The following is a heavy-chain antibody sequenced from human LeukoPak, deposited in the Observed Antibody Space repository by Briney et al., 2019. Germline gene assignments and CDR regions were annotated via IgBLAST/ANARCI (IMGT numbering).Heavy chain of an antibody. Sequence: AGGSLRLSCAASGFTFSTYWMSWVRQAPGTGLEWVANIKQDGSEKYYVGSVKGRFTISRDNSKNTLYLQMNSLRAEDTAVYYCAKGWEGQLDYWGQGTLVTVSS. CDR1: GFTFSTYW. CDR2: IKQDGSEK. J-gene: IGHJ4*02. D-gene: IGHD1-26*01. CDR3: AKGWEGQLDY. V-gene: IGHV3-7*01.